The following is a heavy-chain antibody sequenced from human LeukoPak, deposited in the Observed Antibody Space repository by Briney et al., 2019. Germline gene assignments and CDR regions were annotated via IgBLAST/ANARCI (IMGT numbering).Heavy chain of an antibody. CDR1: GGSINSDHYY. V-gene: IGHV4-39*01. CDR2: IFYNGRT. Sequence: SETLSLTCTVSGGSINSDHYYWGWIRQPPGKGLEWIGSIFYNGRTYYNPSLKGRVIISVDTSRNQLSLKLSSVAAADTAVYYCARRESFDYWGQGTLVTVSS. CDR3: ARRESFDY. J-gene: IGHJ4*02. D-gene: IGHD2/OR15-2a*01.